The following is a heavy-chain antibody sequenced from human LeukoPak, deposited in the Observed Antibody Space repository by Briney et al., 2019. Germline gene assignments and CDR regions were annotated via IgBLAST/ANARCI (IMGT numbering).Heavy chain of an antibody. J-gene: IGHJ6*02. Sequence: GGSLRLSCAASGFTFSSYWMHWVRQAPGKGLVWVSRINSDGSSTSYADSVKGRFTISRDNAKNTLYLQMYSLRAEDTAVYYCAKSLIYGYCSSTSCYVFRDYGMDVWGQGTTVTVSS. CDR1: GFTFSSYW. D-gene: IGHD2-2*01. CDR2: INSDGSST. CDR3: AKSLIYGYCSSTSCYVFRDYGMDV. V-gene: IGHV3-74*01.